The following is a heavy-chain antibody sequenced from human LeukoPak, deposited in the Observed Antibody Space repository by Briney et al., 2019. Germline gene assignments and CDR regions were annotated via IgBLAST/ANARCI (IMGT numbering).Heavy chain of an antibody. J-gene: IGHJ6*02. V-gene: IGHV3-7*01. Sequence: GGSLRLSCAASGLTFSSSWMTWVRQAPGKGLEWVANIKQDGSEKYYVDSVRGRLTISRDNAKNALYLQMNSLRAEDTAVYYCARGLFVVVITTDYYGLDVWGQGTTVTVSS. D-gene: IGHD3-22*01. CDR1: GLTFSSSW. CDR2: IKQDGSEK. CDR3: ARGLFVVVITTDYYGLDV.